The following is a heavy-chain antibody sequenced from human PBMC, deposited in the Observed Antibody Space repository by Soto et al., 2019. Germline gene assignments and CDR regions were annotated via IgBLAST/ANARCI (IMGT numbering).Heavy chain of an antibody. D-gene: IGHD2-8*01. CDR1: GYSFTSYH. Sequence: QVQLVQSGAEVRKPGAPVRLSCKASGYSFTSYHIHWVRQAPGQGLEWMGIINPGGGTTSYAQKFQGRVTMPRDPSARTVYMQLSRLQSHDPAVYYCARVKDIALLMDGVEPWGQGTLVTVSS. CDR2: INPGGGTT. J-gene: IGHJ5*02. CDR3: ARVKDIALLMDGVEP. V-gene: IGHV1-46*01.